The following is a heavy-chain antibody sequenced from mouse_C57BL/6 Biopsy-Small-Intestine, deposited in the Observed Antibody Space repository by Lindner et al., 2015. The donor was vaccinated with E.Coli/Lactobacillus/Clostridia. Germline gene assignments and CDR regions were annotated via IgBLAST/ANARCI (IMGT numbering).Heavy chain of an antibody. J-gene: IGHJ1*03. CDR2: TFYSGIT. D-gene: IGHD1-1*01. CDR3: ARYYYSGSYWYFDV. CDR1: GFSINSDCY. V-gene: IGHV3-3*01. Sequence: EVQLQESGPSLVRPSQTLSLTYTVTGFSINSDCYWIWIRQFPGNKLEYIGYTFYSGITYYNPSLESRTYITRDTSKNQFSLKLSSVTTEDTATYYCARYYYSGSYWYFDVWGTGTTVTVSS.